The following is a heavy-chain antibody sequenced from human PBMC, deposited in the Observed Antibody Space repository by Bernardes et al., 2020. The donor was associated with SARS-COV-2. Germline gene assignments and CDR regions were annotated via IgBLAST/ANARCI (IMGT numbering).Heavy chain of an antibody. V-gene: IGHV3-9*01. D-gene: IGHD2-21*02. CDR1: GFTFDDYA. Sequence: GGSLRLSCAASGFTFDDYAMHWVRQAPGKGLEWVSGISWNSGSIGYADSVKGRFTISRDNAKNSLYLQMNSLRTEDTALYYCAKDGAYCGGDCPDEYFQHWGQGTLVTVSS. CDR2: ISWNSGSI. J-gene: IGHJ1*01. CDR3: AKDGAYCGGDCPDEYFQH.